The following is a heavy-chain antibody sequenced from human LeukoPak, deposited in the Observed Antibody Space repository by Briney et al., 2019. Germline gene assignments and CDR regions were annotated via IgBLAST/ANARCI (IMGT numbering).Heavy chain of an antibody. D-gene: IGHD3-22*01. CDR3: ARVRISMIVVAYGMDV. CDR2: INHSGST. Sequence: SETLSLTCAVYGGSFSGYYWSWIRQPPGKGLEWVGEINHSGSTNYNPSLKSRVTISVDTSKNQFSLKLSSVTAADTAVYYCARVRISMIVVAYGMDVWGQGTMVTVSS. J-gene: IGHJ6*02. CDR1: GGSFSGYY. V-gene: IGHV4-34*01.